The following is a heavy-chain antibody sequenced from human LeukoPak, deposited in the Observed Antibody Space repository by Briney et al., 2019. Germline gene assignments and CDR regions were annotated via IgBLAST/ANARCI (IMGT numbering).Heavy chain of an antibody. D-gene: IGHD3-10*01. V-gene: IGHV4-34*01. CDR1: GGSFSGYY. CDR3: ARGVVRVKFDY. CDR2: INHSGST. J-gene: IGHJ4*02. Sequence: SEILSLTCAVYGGSFSGYYWSWIRQPPGKGLEWIGEINHSGSTNYNPSLKSRVTISVDTSKNQFSLKLSSVTAADTAVYYCARGVVRVKFDYWGQGTLVTVSS.